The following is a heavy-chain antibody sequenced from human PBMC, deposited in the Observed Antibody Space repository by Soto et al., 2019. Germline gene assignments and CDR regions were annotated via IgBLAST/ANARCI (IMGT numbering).Heavy chain of an antibody. CDR3: ATVGIAAAIFDY. D-gene: IGHD6-13*01. Sequence: QVPLVQSGAEVKKPGASVKVSCKASGYTFTSYAMHWVRQAPGQRLEWMGWINAGNGNTKYSQKFQGRVTITRDTSASTAYMELSSLRSEDTAVYYCATVGIAAAIFDYWGQGTLVTVSS. V-gene: IGHV1-3*01. J-gene: IGHJ4*02. CDR2: INAGNGNT. CDR1: GYTFTSYA.